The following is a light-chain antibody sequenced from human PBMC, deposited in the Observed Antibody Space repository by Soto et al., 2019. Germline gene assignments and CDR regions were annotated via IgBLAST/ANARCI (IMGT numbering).Light chain of an antibody. CDR2: GNS. V-gene: IGLV1-40*01. CDR3: QSYDSSLSEV. CDR1: SSNIGAGYD. J-gene: IGLJ1*01. Sequence: VLTQPPSVSGAPGQRVTISCTGSSSNIGAGYDVHWYQQLPGTAPKLLIYGNSNRPSGVPDRFSGSKSGTSASLAITGLQAEDEADYYCQSYDSSLSEVFXTGTKLTVL.